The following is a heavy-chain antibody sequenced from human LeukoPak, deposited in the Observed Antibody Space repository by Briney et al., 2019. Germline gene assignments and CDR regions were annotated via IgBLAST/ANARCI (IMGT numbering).Heavy chain of an antibody. CDR1: GFTFSSYA. J-gene: IGHJ4*02. Sequence: GGSLRLSCAASGFTFSSYAMSWVRQAPVKGLEWVSAISGSGGSTYYADSVKGRFTISRDNSKNTLYLQMNSLRAEDTAVYYCAKADEGLRYFDWLPGGLDYWGQGTLVTVSP. CDR3: AKADEGLRYFDWLPGGLDY. CDR2: ISGSGGST. V-gene: IGHV3-23*01. D-gene: IGHD3-9*01.